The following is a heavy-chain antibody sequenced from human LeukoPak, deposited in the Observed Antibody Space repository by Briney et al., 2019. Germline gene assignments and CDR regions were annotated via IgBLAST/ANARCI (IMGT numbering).Heavy chain of an antibody. CDR1: GFTFRSHG. D-gene: IGHD5-24*01. CDR3: AKDDAWLQYGN. J-gene: IGHJ4*02. Sequence: GGTLRLSCVASGFTFRSHGMNWVRQAPGKGLEWVSGISPNGVITYYADSVKGRFTISRDNSKGTVYLQMNSLRPEDTAVYYCAKDDAWLQYGNWGRGTLVTVSS. CDR2: ISPNGVIT. V-gene: IGHV3-23*01.